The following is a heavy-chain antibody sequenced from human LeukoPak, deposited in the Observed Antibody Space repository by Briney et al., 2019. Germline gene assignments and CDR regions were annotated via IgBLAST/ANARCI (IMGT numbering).Heavy chain of an antibody. CDR3: ARHTTRSSGYSFDY. Sequence: PSETLSLTCTVSGGSISSYYWSWIRQPPGKGLEWIGYIYYSGSTNYNPSLKSRVTISVDTSKNQFSLKLSSVTAADTAVYYCARHTTRSSGYSFDYWGQGTLVTVSS. CDR1: GGSISSYY. D-gene: IGHD3-22*01. J-gene: IGHJ4*02. CDR2: IYYSGST. V-gene: IGHV4-59*08.